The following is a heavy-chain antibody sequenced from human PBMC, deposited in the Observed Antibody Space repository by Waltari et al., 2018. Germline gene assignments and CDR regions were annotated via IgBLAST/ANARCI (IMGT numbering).Heavy chain of an antibody. V-gene: IGHV3-30-3*01. CDR1: GFTFSSYA. CDR2: ISYDGSNK. J-gene: IGHJ3*02. D-gene: IGHD4-17*01. CDR3: ARDRWVTTDAFDI. Sequence: QVQLVESGGGVVQPGRSLRLSCAASGFTFSSYAMHWVRQAPGKGLEWVAVISYDGSNKYYADSVKGRFTISRDNSKNTLYLQMNSLRAEDTAVYYCARDRWVTTDAFDIWGQGTMVTVSS.